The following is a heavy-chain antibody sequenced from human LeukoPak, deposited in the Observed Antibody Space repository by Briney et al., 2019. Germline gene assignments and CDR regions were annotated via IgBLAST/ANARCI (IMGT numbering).Heavy chain of an antibody. V-gene: IGHV3-23*01. CDR2: INDSGGRT. Sequence: GGSLRLSCVVSGITLSNYGMSWVRQAPGKGLEWVAGINDSGGRTNYADSVKGRFTISRDSPKNTLYLQMNSLRAEDTAVYFCAKRGVVIRVILVGFHKEAYYFDSWGQGALVTVSS. CDR3: AKRGVVIRVILVGFHKEAYYFDS. CDR1: GITLSNYG. D-gene: IGHD3-22*01. J-gene: IGHJ4*02.